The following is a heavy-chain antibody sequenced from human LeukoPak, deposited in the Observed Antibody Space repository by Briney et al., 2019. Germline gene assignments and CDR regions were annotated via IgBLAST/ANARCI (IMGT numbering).Heavy chain of an antibody. Sequence: TGGSLSLSCAASGFTFSSYGMNWVRQAPGKGLEWVSSISSSSSYIYYADSVKGRFTISRDNAKNSLYLQMNSLRAEDTAVYYCARGGAAAGFLGGWGQGTLVTVSS. D-gene: IGHD6-13*01. CDR3: ARGGAAAGFLGG. CDR1: GFTFSSYG. J-gene: IGHJ4*02. V-gene: IGHV3-21*01. CDR2: ISSSSSYI.